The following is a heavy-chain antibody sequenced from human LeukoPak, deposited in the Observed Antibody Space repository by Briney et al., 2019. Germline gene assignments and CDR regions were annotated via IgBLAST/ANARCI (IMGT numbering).Heavy chain of an antibody. CDR2: ISYDGTNK. J-gene: IGHJ3*02. D-gene: IGHD3-22*01. CDR3: ARAPMSYDSSGFGGAFDI. Sequence: GRSLRLSCAASGFTFSNYAMHWIRQAPGKGLEWVAVISYDGTNKYYADSVKGRFTISRDNSKNTMYLQMNSLRAGDTAMYYCARAPMSYDSSGFGGAFDIWGQGTMVTVSS. V-gene: IGHV3-30-3*01. CDR1: GFTFSNYA.